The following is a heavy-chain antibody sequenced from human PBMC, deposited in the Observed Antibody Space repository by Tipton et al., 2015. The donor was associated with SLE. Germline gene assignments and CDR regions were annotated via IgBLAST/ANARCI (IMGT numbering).Heavy chain of an antibody. CDR2: IYTSGST. CDR1: GGSISSGFYY. CDR3: ATILTGSIDY. Sequence: TLSLTCTVSGGSISSGFYYWSWIRQPAGKGLEWIGRIYTSGSTNYNPSLKSRVTISVDTSKNQFSLKLSSVTAADTAVYYCATILTGSIDYWGQGTLVTVSS. D-gene: IGHD7-27*01. V-gene: IGHV4-61*02. J-gene: IGHJ4*02.